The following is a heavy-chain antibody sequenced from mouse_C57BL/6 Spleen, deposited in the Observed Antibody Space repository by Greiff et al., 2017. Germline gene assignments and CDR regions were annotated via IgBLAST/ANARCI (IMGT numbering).Heavy chain of an antibody. CDR2: IYPGNSDT. Sequence: EVQLQQSGTVLVRPGASVKMSCKTSGYTFTSYWMHWVKQRPGQGLEWIGAIYPGNSDTCYNQKFKGKAKLTAVTSASTAYMELSSLTNEDSAVYYCTGNYYGSSPAWFAYWGQGTLVTVSA. D-gene: IGHD1-1*01. CDR3: TGNYYGSSPAWFAY. V-gene: IGHV1-5*01. J-gene: IGHJ3*01. CDR1: GYTFTSYW.